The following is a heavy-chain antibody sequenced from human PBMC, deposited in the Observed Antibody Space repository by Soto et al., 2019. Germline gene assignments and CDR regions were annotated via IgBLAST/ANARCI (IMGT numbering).Heavy chain of an antibody. CDR3: ARRQVYIYELDH. V-gene: IGHV4-38-2*02. D-gene: IGHD5-18*01. Sequence: PSETLSLTCSVSGYSITSGFYWGWVRQPPGKGLEWIGSIYHTGNTYYNPSLKRRVTISVATSKNQFSLKLSSVSAADTAVYYCARRQVYIYELDHWGQGILVTVSS. CDR1: GYSITSGFY. CDR2: IYHTGNT. J-gene: IGHJ4*02.